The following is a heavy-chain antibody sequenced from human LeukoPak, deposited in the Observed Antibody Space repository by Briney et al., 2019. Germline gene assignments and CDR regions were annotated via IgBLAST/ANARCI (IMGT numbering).Heavy chain of an antibody. D-gene: IGHD1-26*01. CDR1: GYTFTGYY. Sequence: ASVMVSCSASGYTFTGYYMHWVRQPPGQGREWMGWINTNSGGTNYAQKFQGRVTMTRDTSISTAYMELNRLRSDDTAVYYCATGLTELLVAFDIWGQGTMVTVSS. J-gene: IGHJ3*02. CDR3: ATGLTELLVAFDI. V-gene: IGHV1-2*02. CDR2: INTNSGGT.